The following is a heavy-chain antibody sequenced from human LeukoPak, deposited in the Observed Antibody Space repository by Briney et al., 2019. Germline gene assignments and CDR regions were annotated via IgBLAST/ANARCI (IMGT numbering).Heavy chain of an antibody. CDR1: GGSLSRYY. CDR2: IYTRGSN. CDR3: ARDVNNWNYRNWFDP. J-gene: IGHJ5*02. Sequence: SGTLSLTCTVSGGSLSRYYWSWVRQPAGRGLEWIGRIYTRGSNNYNPSLKSRGTMSVDTSKNQFSLKLSSVTAADTAVYYCARDVNNWNYRNWFDPWGQGTLVTVSS. D-gene: IGHD1-7*01. V-gene: IGHV4-4*07.